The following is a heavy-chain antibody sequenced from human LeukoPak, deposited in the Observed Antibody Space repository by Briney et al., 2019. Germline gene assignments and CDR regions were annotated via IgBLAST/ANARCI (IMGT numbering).Heavy chain of an antibody. CDR2: ISGSGTTI. CDR3: GRDFGLVGTKRSFDL. D-gene: IGHD1-7*01. CDR1: GFTFTDYY. Sequence: PGGSLRLSCAASGFTFTDYYMGWIRQAPRKGLEWLSYISGSGTTIFYADSVKSRFTISRDNAKNSVDLQMNSLRAEDTAVYYCGRDFGLVGTKRSFDLWGQGTMVTVSS. J-gene: IGHJ3*01. V-gene: IGHV3-11*01.